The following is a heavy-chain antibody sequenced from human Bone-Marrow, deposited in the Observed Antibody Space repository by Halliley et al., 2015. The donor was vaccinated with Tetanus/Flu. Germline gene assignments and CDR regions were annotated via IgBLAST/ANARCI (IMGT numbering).Heavy chain of an antibody. V-gene: IGHV4-59*01. D-gene: IGHD6-13*01. CDR2: IYYSGST. CDR3: ARVSPQKAAAITYYFDY. CDR1: GGSISSYH. Sequence: TLSLTCTVSGGSISSYHWSWIRQPPGKGLEWIGYIYYSGSTNYNPSLKSRVTISVDTSKNQLSLKLRSVTAADTAVYYCARVSPQKAAAITYYFDYWGQGTLVTVSS. J-gene: IGHJ4*02.